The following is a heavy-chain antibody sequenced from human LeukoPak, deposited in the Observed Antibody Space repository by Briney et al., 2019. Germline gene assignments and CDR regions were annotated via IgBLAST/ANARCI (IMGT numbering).Heavy chain of an antibody. CDR2: ISGSGGST. J-gene: IGHJ6*03. D-gene: IGHD2-15*01. CDR1: GFTFSSYA. Sequence: GGSLRLSCAASGFTFSSYAMSWVRQAPGKGLEWVSTISGSGGSTYYRDSVRGRFTISRDNSKNTLYLQMNSLRAEDTAVYYCTLLGYCSGGSCYSPLGDYYYYMDVWGKGTTVTVSS. CDR3: TLLGYCSGGSCYSPLGDYYYYMDV. V-gene: IGHV3-23*01.